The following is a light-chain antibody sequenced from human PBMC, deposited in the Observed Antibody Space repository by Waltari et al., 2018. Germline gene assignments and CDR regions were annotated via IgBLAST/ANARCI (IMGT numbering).Light chain of an antibody. CDR1: QCVSSY. J-gene: IGKJ1*01. Sequence: EIVLTQSPATLSLSPGERATLSCRASQCVSSYLAWYQQKPGQAPRLLIYDASNRATGIPARFSGSGSGTDFTLTISSLEPEDFAVYYCQQRSSWPPWTFGQGTKVEIK. CDR2: DAS. CDR3: QQRSSWPPWT. V-gene: IGKV3-11*01.